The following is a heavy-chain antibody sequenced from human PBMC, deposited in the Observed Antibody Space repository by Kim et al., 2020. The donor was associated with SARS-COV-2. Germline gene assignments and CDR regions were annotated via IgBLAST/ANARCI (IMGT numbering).Heavy chain of an antibody. CDR1: GGSISSYY. CDR3: ARRTPTYYYGSGSYEAPQPLGGMDV. Sequence: SETLSLTCTVSGGSISSYYWSWIRQPPGKGLEWIGYIYYSGSTNYNPSLKSRVTISVDTSKNQFSLKLSSVTAADTAVYYCARRTPTYYYGSGSYEAPQPLGGMDVWGQGTTVTVSS. CDR2: IYYSGST. J-gene: IGHJ6*02. D-gene: IGHD3-10*01. V-gene: IGHV4-59*08.